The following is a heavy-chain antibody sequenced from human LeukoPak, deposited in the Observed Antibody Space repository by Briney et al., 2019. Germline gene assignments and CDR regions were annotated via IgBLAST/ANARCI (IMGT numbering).Heavy chain of an antibody. CDR3: ASSFSDDFWSGHF. J-gene: IGHJ4*02. D-gene: IGHD3-3*01. CDR2: IKQDGSEK. Sequence: GGSLRLSCAASRITFTYWMSWVRQAPGKGLEWVANIKQDGSEKYYVDSVKGRFIISRDNAKKSLFLQMNSLRAQDTAVYYCASSFSDDFWSGHFWGQGTLVTVSS. CDR1: RITFTYW. V-gene: IGHV3-7*01.